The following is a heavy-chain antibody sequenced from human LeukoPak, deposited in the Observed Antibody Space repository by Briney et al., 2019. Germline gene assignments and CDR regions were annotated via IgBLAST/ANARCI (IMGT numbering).Heavy chain of an antibody. J-gene: IGHJ6*03. CDR3: ARPGAPPHYYYYYMDV. D-gene: IGHD7-27*01. CDR2: INPNSGDT. V-gene: IGHV1-2*02. CDR1: GYTLTEIS. Sequence: GASVKVSCKVSGYTLTEISIHWVRQAPGQGLEWMGWINPNSGDTNFAQKFQGRVTMTRDTSISAAHMELISLKSDDTAVYFCARPGAPPHYYYYYMDVWGKGTTVTVSS.